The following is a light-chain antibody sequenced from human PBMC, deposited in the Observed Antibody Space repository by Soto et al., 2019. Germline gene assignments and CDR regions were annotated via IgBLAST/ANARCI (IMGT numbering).Light chain of an antibody. CDR2: QAS. CDR3: QQYKSYST. J-gene: IGKJ2*01. V-gene: IGKV1-5*03. Sequence: DIQMTQSPSTLSASVGDRVTITCRASQSISSWLAWYQQKPGKAPKFLIYQASSLERGVPSRFSGSGSGTEFTLTISNLQHDDFATYYCQQYKSYSTFGQGTKLETK. CDR1: QSISSW.